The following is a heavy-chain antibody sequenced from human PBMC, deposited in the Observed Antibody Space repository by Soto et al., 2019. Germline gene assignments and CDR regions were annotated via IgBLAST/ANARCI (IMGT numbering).Heavy chain of an antibody. CDR2: INAANGDT. J-gene: IGHJ5*02. CDR1: GYTFTSYG. V-gene: IGHV1-3*01. Sequence: VASVKVSCKASGYTFTSYGIHWVRQAPGQRLEWMGWINAANGDTKYSPKFQGRVTITRDTSASTAYMELSSLRSEDTAVYYCVRRHVSATGIDWFDPWGQGTLVTASS. D-gene: IGHD6-13*01. CDR3: VRRHVSATGIDWFDP.